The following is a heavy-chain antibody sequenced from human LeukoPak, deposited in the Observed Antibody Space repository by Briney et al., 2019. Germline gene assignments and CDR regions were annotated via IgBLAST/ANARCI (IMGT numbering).Heavy chain of an antibody. J-gene: IGHJ4*02. Sequence: GGSLRLSCAASGFTFSNYGMHWVRQAPGKGLEWVAFIRYDGTNKYYTDSVKGRFTISRDKSKNTLYLQMNSLRAEDTAVYYCAKDGAQYELLLRYYFDYWGQGTLVTVSS. D-gene: IGHD2-2*01. CDR1: GFTFSNYG. CDR3: AKDGAQYELLLRYYFDY. V-gene: IGHV3-30*02. CDR2: IRYDGTNK.